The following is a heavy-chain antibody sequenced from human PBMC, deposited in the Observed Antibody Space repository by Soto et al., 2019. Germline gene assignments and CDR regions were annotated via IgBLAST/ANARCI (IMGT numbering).Heavy chain of an antibody. CDR3: ARALVTDYNSRDYHYYFAMDV. V-gene: IGHV4-31*02. D-gene: IGHD3-22*01. CDR1: GGPVSGDDLY. CDR2: VYHTGTT. J-gene: IGHJ6*02. Sequence: SETLSLTCVVSGGPVSGDDLYWSWIRHLPGKGLEWIANVYHTGTTYYNPSLKSRVSMSVDTSQNQFSLILASVTAADTAVYYCARALVTDYNSRDYHYYFAMDVWGQGTSVKVSS.